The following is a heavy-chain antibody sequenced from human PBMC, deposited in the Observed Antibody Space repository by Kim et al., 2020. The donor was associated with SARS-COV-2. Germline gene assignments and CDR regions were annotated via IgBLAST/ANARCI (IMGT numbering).Heavy chain of an antibody. V-gene: IGHV3-30*18. J-gene: IGHJ4*02. CDR3: AKVLLGGTAMGTARSY. Sequence: GGSLRLSCAASGFTFSSYGMNWVRQAPGKGLEWVAYISYSGSNKYYADSVTGRFTISRDNPKNTLYLQMNSLRAEDTAVYYCAKVLLGGTAMGTARSYWGQETRVTLSS. CDR2: ISYSGSNK. CDR1: GFTFSSYG. D-gene: IGHD5-18*01.